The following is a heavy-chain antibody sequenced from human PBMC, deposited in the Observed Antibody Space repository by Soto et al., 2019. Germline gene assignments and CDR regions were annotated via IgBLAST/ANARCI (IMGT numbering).Heavy chain of an antibody. D-gene: IGHD1-7*01. Sequence: EVQLIESGGGLVQPGRSLRLSCAASGFTFEDFDMHWVRQPPGKGLEWVSTITWNNDRIAYADSVKGRVSISRENAKKSLYLQMNSLRPEDTALYYCVKDRGWNYTFDYWGQGTLVTVSS. CDR3: VKDRGWNYTFDY. V-gene: IGHV3-9*01. CDR2: ITWNNDRI. CDR1: GFTFEDFD. J-gene: IGHJ4*02.